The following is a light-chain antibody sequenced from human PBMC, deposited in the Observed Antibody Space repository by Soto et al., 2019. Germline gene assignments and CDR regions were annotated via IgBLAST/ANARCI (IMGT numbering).Light chain of an antibody. CDR3: QQSYSTLWT. J-gene: IGKJ1*01. Sequence: DIQMTQSPPSLSASVGDRVTITCRASQSISSYLNWYQQKPGKATKLLIYAASSLQSGVPSRFSSSRSGTDFTLTISSLQPEDFATYYCQQSYSTLWTFGQGTKVEIK. CDR1: QSISSY. V-gene: IGKV1-39*01. CDR2: AAS.